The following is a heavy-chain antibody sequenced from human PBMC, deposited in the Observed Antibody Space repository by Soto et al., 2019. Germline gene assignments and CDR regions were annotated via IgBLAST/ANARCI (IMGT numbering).Heavy chain of an antibody. CDR3: ARDHCGGDCYSVGGY. CDR1: GFTFSSYA. J-gene: IGHJ4*02. D-gene: IGHD2-21*02. Sequence: QVQLVESGGGVVQPGRSLRLSCAASGFTFSSYAMHWVRQAPGKGLEWVAVISYDGSNKYYADSVKGRFTISRDNSKNTLYLQMNSLGAEDTAVYYCARDHCGGDCYSVGGYWGQGTLVTVSS. CDR2: ISYDGSNK. V-gene: IGHV3-30-3*01.